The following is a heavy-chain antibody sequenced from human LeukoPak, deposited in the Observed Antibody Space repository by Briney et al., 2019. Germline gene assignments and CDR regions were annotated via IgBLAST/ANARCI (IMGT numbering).Heavy chain of an antibody. D-gene: IGHD6-19*01. Sequence: GGSLRLSCAASGFTFSSYGMHWVRQAPGKGLEWVAFIRYDGSNKYCADSVKGRFTISRDNSKNTLYLQMNSLRAEDTAVYYCAKDRRSIAVAGRGYWGQGTLVTVSS. CDR2: IRYDGSNK. J-gene: IGHJ4*02. CDR1: GFTFSSYG. CDR3: AKDRRSIAVAGRGY. V-gene: IGHV3-30*02.